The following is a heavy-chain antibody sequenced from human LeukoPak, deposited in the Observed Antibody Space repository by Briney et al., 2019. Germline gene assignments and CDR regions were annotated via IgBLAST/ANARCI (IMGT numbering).Heavy chain of an antibody. Sequence: SETLSLTRTVSGGSISSYYWSWIRQPPGKGLEWIGYIYYSGSTNYNPSLKSRVTISVDTSKNQFSLKLSSVTAADTAVYYCARSLRYFDWLPYFDYWGQGTLVTVSS. D-gene: IGHD3-9*01. CDR1: GGSISSYY. J-gene: IGHJ4*02. CDR2: IYYSGST. CDR3: ARSLRYFDWLPYFDY. V-gene: IGHV4-59*08.